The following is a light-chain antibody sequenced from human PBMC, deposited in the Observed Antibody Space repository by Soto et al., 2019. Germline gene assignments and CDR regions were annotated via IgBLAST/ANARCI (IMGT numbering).Light chain of an antibody. Sequence: IQLTQSPSSLSASVGDRVTISCRASQGMANFLAWNQQKPGKAPKLLIYGASTLQSGVPPRFSGNGSGTDFTLTISSLQPEDFATYYCQQLNSFPIPFGPGTKVDIK. CDR1: QGMANF. J-gene: IGKJ3*01. CDR2: GAS. V-gene: IGKV1-9*01. CDR3: QQLNSFPIP.